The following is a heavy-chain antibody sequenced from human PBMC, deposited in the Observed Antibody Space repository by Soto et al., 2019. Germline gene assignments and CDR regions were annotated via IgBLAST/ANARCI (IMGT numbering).Heavy chain of an antibody. Sequence: SVKFSCKASGYTFTGYYIHWVRQAPGQGLEWMGWINPNSGGTNYAQKFQGWVTMTRDTSISTAYMELSRLRSDDTAVYYCAREWLSLPYYYYGMDVWGQGTTVTVSS. D-gene: IGHD3-22*01. CDR2: INPNSGGT. CDR3: AREWLSLPYYYYGMDV. J-gene: IGHJ6*02. V-gene: IGHV1-2*04. CDR1: GYTFTGYY.